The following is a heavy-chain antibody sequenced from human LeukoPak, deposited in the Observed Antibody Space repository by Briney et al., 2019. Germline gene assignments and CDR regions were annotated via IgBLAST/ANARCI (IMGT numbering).Heavy chain of an antibody. CDR1: GFTFSGYY. D-gene: IGHD1-26*01. J-gene: IGHJ4*02. CDR2: IYNGGSP. CDR3: VRNPDSGNCFDY. V-gene: IGHV3-66*01. Sequence: GALRLSCAASGFTFSGYYMSWVRQAPGKGLEWVSVIYNGGSPDYAASGKGRLTIFRNNSQDTLYLEMNNLRVQETAVYYCVRNPDSGNCFDYWGQGTLVTVSP.